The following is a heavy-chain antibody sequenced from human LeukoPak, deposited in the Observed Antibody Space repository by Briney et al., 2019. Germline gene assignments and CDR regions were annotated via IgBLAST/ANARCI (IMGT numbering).Heavy chain of an antibody. D-gene: IGHD5-18*01. CDR3: ARDSRGYSYGADY. CDR1: GGSISSGGYS. Sequence: SETLSLTCTVSGGSISSGGYSWSWIRQHPGKGLEWIGYIYYSGSTYYNPSLKSRVTISVDTSKNQFSLKLSSVTAADTAVYYCARDSRGYSYGADYWGQGTLVTVSS. V-gene: IGHV4-31*03. J-gene: IGHJ4*02. CDR2: IYYSGST.